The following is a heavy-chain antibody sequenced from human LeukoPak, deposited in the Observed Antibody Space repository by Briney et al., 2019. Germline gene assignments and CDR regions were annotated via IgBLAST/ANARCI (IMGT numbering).Heavy chain of an antibody. Sequence: GGTLRLSCAASGFTFSTYGMSWVRQAPGKGLAWVSGISGSGDSTYYADSVRGRFTISRDNSKNTLFLQMNSLRAEDTAVYYCAKDFYGGVAAYYFDYWGQGTLVTVSS. CDR1: GFTFSTYG. CDR2: ISGSGDST. J-gene: IGHJ4*02. CDR3: AKDFYGGVAAYYFDY. V-gene: IGHV3-23*01. D-gene: IGHD4-23*01.